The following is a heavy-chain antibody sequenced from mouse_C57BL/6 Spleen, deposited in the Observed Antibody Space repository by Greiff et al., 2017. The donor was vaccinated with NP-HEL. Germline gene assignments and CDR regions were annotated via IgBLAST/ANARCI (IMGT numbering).Heavy chain of an antibody. Sequence: QVQLQQPGAELVRPESSVKLSCKASGYTFTSYWMHWVKQRPIQGLEWIGNIDPSDSETHYNQKFKDKATLTVDKSSSTAYMQLSSLTSEDSAVYYCARDSNYNDYYAMDYWGQGTSVTVSS. CDR1: GYTFTSYW. CDR3: ARDSNYNDYYAMDY. J-gene: IGHJ4*01. V-gene: IGHV1-52*01. CDR2: IDPSDSET. D-gene: IGHD2-5*01.